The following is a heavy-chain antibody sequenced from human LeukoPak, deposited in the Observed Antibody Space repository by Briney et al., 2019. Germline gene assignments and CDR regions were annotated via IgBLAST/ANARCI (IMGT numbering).Heavy chain of an antibody. D-gene: IGHD5-18*01. CDR2: IRYDGSNK. J-gene: IGHJ4*02. V-gene: IGHV3-30*02. CDR3: AKDLFRGYSYGSGEYFDY. CDR1: GFTFSSYG. Sequence: GGSLRLSCAASGFTFSSYGMHWVRQAPGKGLEWVAFIRYDGSNKYYADSVKGRFTISRDNSKNTLYLQMNSLRAEDMAVYYCAKDLFRGYSYGSGEYFDYWGQGTLVTVSS.